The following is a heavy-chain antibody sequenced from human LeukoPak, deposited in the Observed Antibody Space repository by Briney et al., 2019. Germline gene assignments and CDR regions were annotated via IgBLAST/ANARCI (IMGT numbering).Heavy chain of an antibody. J-gene: IGHJ5*02. D-gene: IGHD3-10*01. Sequence: GGSLRLSCAASGFTFSSYAMSWVRQAPGKGLECISGFSGSGGSTYYADSVKGRFTISRDNSKNTLYLQMNSLRAEDTAVYYCAYGSGSYIPLSWGQGTLVTVSS. V-gene: IGHV3-23*01. CDR2: FSGSGGST. CDR1: GFTFSSYA. CDR3: AYGSGSYIPLS.